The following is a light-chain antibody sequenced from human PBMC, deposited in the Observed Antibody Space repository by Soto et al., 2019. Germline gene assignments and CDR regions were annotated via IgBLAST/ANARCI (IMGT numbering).Light chain of an antibody. J-gene: IGKJ4*01. CDR3: QQSYSTPLT. V-gene: IGKV1-39*01. CDR2: AAS. Sequence: ADTVAITCRASQSISSWLAWYQQKPGKAPKLLIYAASSLQSGVPSRFSGSGSGTDFTLTISSLQPEDFATYYCQQSYSTPLTFGGGTKVDIK. CDR1: QSISSW.